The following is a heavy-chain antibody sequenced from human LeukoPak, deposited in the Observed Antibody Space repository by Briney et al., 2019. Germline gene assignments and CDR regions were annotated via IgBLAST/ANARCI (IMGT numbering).Heavy chain of an antibody. CDR1: GGSFSGYY. V-gene: IGHV4-34*01. Sequence: SETLSLTCAVCGGSFSGYYWSWIRQPPGKGLEWIGEINHSGSTNYNPSLKSRVTISVDTSKNQFSLKLSSVTAADTAVYYCLLNYDILTGYYTDYWGQGTLVTASS. CDR2: INHSGST. J-gene: IGHJ4*02. CDR3: LLNYDILTGYYTDY. D-gene: IGHD3-9*01.